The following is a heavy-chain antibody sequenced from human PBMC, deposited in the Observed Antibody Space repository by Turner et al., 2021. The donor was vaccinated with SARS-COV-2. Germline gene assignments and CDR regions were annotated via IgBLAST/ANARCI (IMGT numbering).Heavy chain of an antibody. CDR2: ISYDGSNK. CDR1: GFTFSSYG. CDR3: AKAETYSSGWSGGRSYYYYYMDV. D-gene: IGHD6-19*01. V-gene: IGHV3-30*18. J-gene: IGHJ6*03. Sequence: QVQLVESGGGVVQPGRSLRLSCAASGFTFSSYGMHWVRQAPGKGLEWVAVISYDGSNKYYADAVKGRFTISRDNSKNTLYLQMNSLRAEDTAVYYCAKAETYSSGWSGGRSYYYYYMDVWGKGTTVTFSS.